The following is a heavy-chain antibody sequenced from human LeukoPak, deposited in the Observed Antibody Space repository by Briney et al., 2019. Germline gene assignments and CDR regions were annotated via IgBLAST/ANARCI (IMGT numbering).Heavy chain of an antibody. Sequence: WETLSLTCAVYGGSFSGYYWSWIRQPPGKGLEWIGDINHSGSTNYNPSLKSRVTISVDTYKNQLSLKLSSVTAAEPAVYYCARDKVVYCSSTSCRYYFDYWGQGTLVTVSS. CDR1: GGSFSGYY. CDR3: ARDKVVYCSSTSCRYYFDY. J-gene: IGHJ4*02. V-gene: IGHV4-34*01. D-gene: IGHD2-2*01. CDR2: INHSGST.